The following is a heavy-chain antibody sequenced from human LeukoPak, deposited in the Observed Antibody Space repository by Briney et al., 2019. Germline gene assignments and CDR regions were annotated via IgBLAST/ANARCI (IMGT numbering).Heavy chain of an antibody. J-gene: IGHJ4*02. Sequence: PGGSLRLSCVASGFTFSSYGMTWVRQAPGKGLEWVSIIYSGGSTYYADSVKGRFTISRDNSKNTLYLQMNSLRVEDTAIYYCARKKAGKTFFDYWGQGTLVTVSS. CDR2: IYSGGST. CDR3: ARKKAGKTFFDY. CDR1: GFTFSSYG. D-gene: IGHD1-1*01. V-gene: IGHV3-23*03.